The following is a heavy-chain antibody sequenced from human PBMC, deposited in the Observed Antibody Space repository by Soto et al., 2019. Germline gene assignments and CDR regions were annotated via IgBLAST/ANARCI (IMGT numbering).Heavy chain of an antibody. CDR2: IKHSGST. J-gene: IGHJ3*02. CDR3: ARAKRGWLSSAFDI. D-gene: IGHD5-12*01. Sequence: PSETLSLTCAVYGGSFSGYYWSWIRQPPGKGLVWIGEIKHSGSTNYNPSLKSRVTISVDTSKNQFSLKLSSVTAADTAVYYCARAKRGWLSSAFDIWGQGTMVTVSS. CDR1: GGSFSGYY. V-gene: IGHV4-34*01.